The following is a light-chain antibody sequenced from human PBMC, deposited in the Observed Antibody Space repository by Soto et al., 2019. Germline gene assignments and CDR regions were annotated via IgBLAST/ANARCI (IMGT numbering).Light chain of an antibody. CDR2: DVN. V-gene: IGLV2-14*03. Sequence: QSVLTQPASVSESPGQSIAISCNGTSSDVGGYNYVSWYQQHPGKAPKLMIYDVNNRPSGVSNRFSGSKSGNTASLTISGLQAEDEADYYCCSYTTSSTYVFGTGTKVTVL. J-gene: IGLJ1*01. CDR1: SSDVGGYNY. CDR3: CSYTTSSTYV.